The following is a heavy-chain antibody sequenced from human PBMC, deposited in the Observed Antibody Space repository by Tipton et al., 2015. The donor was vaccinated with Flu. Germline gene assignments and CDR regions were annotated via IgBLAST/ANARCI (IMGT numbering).Heavy chain of an antibody. V-gene: IGHV5-51*01. CDR1: GYIFTSYW. CDR2: IYPGDSDT. Sequence: QSGAEVKKPGESLKISCKTSGYIFTSYWIGWVRQVPGEGLEWVGMIYPGDSDTKYSPSFQGRVTISADSSIGTAYLQWHTLGASDTAIYYCARSDPHNSGFIDPWGRGTLVTVSS. D-gene: IGHD5-12*01. CDR3: ARSDPHNSGFIDP. J-gene: IGHJ5*02.